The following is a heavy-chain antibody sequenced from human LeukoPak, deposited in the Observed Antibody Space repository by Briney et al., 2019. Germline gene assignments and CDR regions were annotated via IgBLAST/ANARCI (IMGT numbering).Heavy chain of an antibody. D-gene: IGHD2-15*01. CDR1: GGSISSSFHY. Sequence: SETLSLTCTVAGGSISSSFHYWDWIRQAPGKGLEWMGSLLYTGNTWYNPSLKSRITMSVDTPKNQFSLRLSSVNAADTALYYCARRGSGNGGTYAGMDVWGQGTSVTVSS. J-gene: IGHJ6*02. CDR2: LLYTGNT. CDR3: ARRGSGNGGTYAGMDV. V-gene: IGHV4-39*01.